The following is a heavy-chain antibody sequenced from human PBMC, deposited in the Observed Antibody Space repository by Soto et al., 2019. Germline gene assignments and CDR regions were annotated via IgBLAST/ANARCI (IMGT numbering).Heavy chain of an antibody. V-gene: IGHV4-59*01. CDR3: ARVGLRAGDILTGYYFYYYMDV. Sequence: PSETLSLTCTVSGGSISSYYWSWIRQPPGKGLEWIGYIYYSGSTNYNPSLKSRVTISVDTSKNQFSLKLSSVTAADTAVYYCARVGLRAGDILTGYYFYYYMDVWGKGTTVT. J-gene: IGHJ6*03. CDR1: GGSISSYY. CDR2: IYYSGST. D-gene: IGHD3-9*01.